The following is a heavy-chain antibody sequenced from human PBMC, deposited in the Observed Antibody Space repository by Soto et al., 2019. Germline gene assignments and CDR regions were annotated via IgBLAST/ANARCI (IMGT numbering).Heavy chain of an antibody. D-gene: IGHD2-15*01. CDR3: ARDRVVVVPATPDYYYGMDV. CDR1: GFTFSSYG. V-gene: IGHV3-33*01. CDR2: IWYDGSNK. J-gene: IGHJ6*02. Sequence: QVQLVECGGGVVQPGRSLRLSCAASGFTFSSYGMHWVRQAPGKGLEWVAVIWYDGSNKYYADSVKGRFTISRDNSKNTLYLQMNSLRAEETAVYYCARDRVVVVPATPDYYYGMDVWGQETTVTVSS.